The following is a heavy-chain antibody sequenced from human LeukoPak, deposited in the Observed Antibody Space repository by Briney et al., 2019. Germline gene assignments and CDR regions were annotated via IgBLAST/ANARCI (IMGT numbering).Heavy chain of an antibody. J-gene: IGHJ5*02. CDR2: IYYSGST. CDR1: GGSISSYY. D-gene: IGHD2-2*01. V-gene: IGHV4-59*08. CDR3: ARLEVVPAASNNWFDP. Sequence: EPSETLSLTCTVSGGSISSYYWSWIRQPPGKGLEWIGYIYYSGSTNYNPSLKSRVTMSVDTSKNQFSLKLSSVTAADAAVYYCARLEVVPAASNNWFDPWGQGTLVTVSS.